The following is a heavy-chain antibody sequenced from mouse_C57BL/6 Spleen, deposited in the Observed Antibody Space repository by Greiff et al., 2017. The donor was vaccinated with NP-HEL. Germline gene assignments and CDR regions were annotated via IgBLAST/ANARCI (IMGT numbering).Heavy chain of an antibody. CDR3: ARRGDYAMDY. CDR1: GYTFTDYY. Sequence: EVQLQQSGPELVKPGASVKISCKASGYTFTDYYMNWVKQSHGKSLEWIGDINPNNGGTSYNQKFKGKATLTVDNSSSTAYMELRSLTSEDSAVYYCARRGDYAMDYWGQGTSVTVSS. J-gene: IGHJ4*01. CDR2: INPNNGGT. V-gene: IGHV1-26*01.